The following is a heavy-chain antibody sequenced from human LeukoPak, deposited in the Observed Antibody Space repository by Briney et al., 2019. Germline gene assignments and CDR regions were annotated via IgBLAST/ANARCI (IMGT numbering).Heavy chain of an antibody. D-gene: IGHD6-19*01. CDR3: AKEGYSSGLDY. CDR1: GFTFDDYA. Sequence: GRSLRLSCAASGFTFDDYAMHWVRQAPGKGLEWVSGISWNSGSIGYADSVKGRFTISRDNAKNSLYLQMNSLRAEDTALYYCAKEGYSSGLDYWGQGTLVTVSS. V-gene: IGHV3-9*01. CDR2: ISWNSGSI. J-gene: IGHJ4*02.